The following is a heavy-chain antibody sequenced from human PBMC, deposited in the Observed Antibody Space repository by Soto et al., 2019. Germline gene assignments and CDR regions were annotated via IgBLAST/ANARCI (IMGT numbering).Heavy chain of an antibody. CDR2: INSDGSSK. D-gene: IGHD6-19*01. Sequence: EVQLVESGGGLVQPGGSLRLSCAASGFTFSNYWMHWVRQAPGKGLVWVSRINSDGSSKSYADSVKGRFTISRDNAKNTRYLQMNSLRAEDTAVYYCAVAVAGPTAIGYWGQGTLVTVSS. J-gene: IGHJ4*02. CDR3: AVAVAGPTAIGY. CDR1: GFTFSNYW. V-gene: IGHV3-74*01.